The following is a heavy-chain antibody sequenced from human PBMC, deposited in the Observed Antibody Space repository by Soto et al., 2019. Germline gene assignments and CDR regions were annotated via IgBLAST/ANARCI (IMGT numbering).Heavy chain of an antibody. V-gene: IGHV3-23*01. D-gene: IGHD4-17*01. Sequence: EVQLLESGGGLVQPGGSLRLSCAASGFTFSSYAMSWVRQAPGKGLEWVSAISGSGGSTYYADSVKGRFTISRDNSKNTLYLQTNSLRAEDTALYYCALGLGDYGGNPLDYWGQGTLVTVSS. CDR2: ISGSGGST. J-gene: IGHJ4*02. CDR3: ALGLGDYGGNPLDY. CDR1: GFTFSSYA.